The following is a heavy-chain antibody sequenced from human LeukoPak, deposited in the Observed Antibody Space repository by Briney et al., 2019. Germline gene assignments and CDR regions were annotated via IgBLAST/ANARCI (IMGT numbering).Heavy chain of an antibody. J-gene: IGHJ4*02. CDR2: IYYSGST. Sequence: PSETLSLTCTVSGGSISSSSYYWGWIRQPPGEGLEWIGSIYYSGSTYYNPSLKSRVTISVDTSKNQFSLKLSSVTAADTAVYYCARQGAATVTTTYYFDYWGQGTLVTVSS. D-gene: IGHD4-17*01. CDR1: GGSISSSSYY. CDR3: ARQGAATVTTTYYFDY. V-gene: IGHV4-39*01.